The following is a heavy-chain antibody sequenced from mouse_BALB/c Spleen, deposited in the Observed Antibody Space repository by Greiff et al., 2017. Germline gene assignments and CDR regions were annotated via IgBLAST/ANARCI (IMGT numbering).Heavy chain of an antibody. CDR3: ARTVNYYAMDY. D-gene: IGHD1-1*01. Sequence: EVQGVESGAELVKPGASVKLSCTASGFNIKDTYMHWVKQRPEQGLEWIGRIDPANGNTKYDPKFQGKATITADTSSNTAYLQLSSLTSEDTAVYYCARTVNYYAMDYWGQGTSVTVSS. J-gene: IGHJ4*01. CDR1: GFNIKDTY. CDR2: IDPANGNT. V-gene: IGHV14-3*02.